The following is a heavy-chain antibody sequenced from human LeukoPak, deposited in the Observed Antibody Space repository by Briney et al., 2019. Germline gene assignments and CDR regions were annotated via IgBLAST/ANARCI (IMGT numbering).Heavy chain of an antibody. J-gene: IGHJ4*02. Sequence: ASVTLSFKASGYTFTSYYLHWVRQPQGPGLGWMGIINPSGGSTSYAQKFQGRVTMTSDTSTSTVYMELSSLRSEDTAVYCCAREGWYQLLPFDYWGQGTLVTVSS. CDR1: GYTFTSYY. V-gene: IGHV1-46*01. CDR3: AREGWYQLLPFDY. CDR2: INPSGGST. D-gene: IGHD2-2*01.